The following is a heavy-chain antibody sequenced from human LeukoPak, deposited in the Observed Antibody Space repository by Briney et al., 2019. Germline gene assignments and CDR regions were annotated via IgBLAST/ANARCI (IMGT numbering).Heavy chain of an antibody. Sequence: GGSLRLSCAASGFTFSDYYMSWIRQAPGKGLEWVPYISSSGNTTYHADSVKGRFTISRDNAKNSLYLQMSSLRAEDTAVYYCARDYAQFDYWGQGTLVTVSS. V-gene: IGHV3-11*04. CDR2: ISSSGNTT. CDR3: ARDYAQFDY. J-gene: IGHJ4*02. CDR1: GFTFSDYY. D-gene: IGHD2-2*01.